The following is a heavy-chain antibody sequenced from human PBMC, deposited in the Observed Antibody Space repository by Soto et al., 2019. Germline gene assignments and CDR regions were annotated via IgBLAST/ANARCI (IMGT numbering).Heavy chain of an antibody. CDR1: GFSLSTSGVG. V-gene: IGHV2-5*02. J-gene: IGHJ4*02. CDR2: IYWDDDK. Sequence: QITLKESGPTLVKPTQTLTLTCTFSGFSLSTSGVGVGWIRQPPGKALEWLALIYWDDDKRYSPSLKSRPTIPQDPPKTQVALTMTNMDPVDTAPYSCAPMGAKYSRGGFDYWGQGTLVAVSS. D-gene: IGHD2-15*01. CDR3: APMGAKYSRGGFDY.